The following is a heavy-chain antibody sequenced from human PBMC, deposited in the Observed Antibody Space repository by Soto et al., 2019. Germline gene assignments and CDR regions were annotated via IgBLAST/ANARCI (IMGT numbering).Heavy chain of an antibody. J-gene: IGHJ4*02. V-gene: IGHV1-8*01. CDR2: MNPNSGNT. D-gene: IGHD5-18*01. CDR3: ARGDTAMASNDY. CDR1: GYTFTSYD. Sequence: ASVKVSSKASGYTFTSYDIYWVRPATGQGLEWMGWMNPNSGNTGYAQKFQGRVTMTRNTSISTAYMELSSLRSEDTAVYYCARGDTAMASNDYRGQGTLVTVSS.